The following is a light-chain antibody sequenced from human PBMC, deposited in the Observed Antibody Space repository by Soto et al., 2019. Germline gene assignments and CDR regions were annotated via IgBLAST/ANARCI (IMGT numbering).Light chain of an antibody. V-gene: IGLV2-14*03. CDR3: SSYTSDSSYV. J-gene: IGLJ1*01. CDR2: EVA. Sequence: QSALTQTASVSGSPGQSITMSCTGTSSDVGGYNFVSWYQQHPGKAPKLIVHEVANRLSGVSGRFSGSKSGNTASLFISGLQAEDEADYYCSSYTSDSSYVFGSGTKVTVL. CDR1: SSDVGGYNF.